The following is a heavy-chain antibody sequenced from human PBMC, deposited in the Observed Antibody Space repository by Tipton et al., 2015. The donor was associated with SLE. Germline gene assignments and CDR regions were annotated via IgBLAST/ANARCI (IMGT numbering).Heavy chain of an antibody. CDR2: INHSGST. D-gene: IGHD2-21*01. Sequence: TLSLTCTVSGYSISSGYYWGWIRQPPGKGLEWIGEINHSGSTNYNPSLKSRVTISVDTSKNQFSLKLSSVTAADTAVYYCARVNSSIFAFDIWGQGTMVTVSS. CDR3: ARVNSSIFAFDI. J-gene: IGHJ3*02. V-gene: IGHV4-38-2*02. CDR1: GYSISSGYY.